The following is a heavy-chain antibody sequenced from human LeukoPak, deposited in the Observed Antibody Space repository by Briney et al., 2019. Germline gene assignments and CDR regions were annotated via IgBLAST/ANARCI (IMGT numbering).Heavy chain of an antibody. V-gene: IGHV3-74*01. D-gene: IGHD2/OR15-2a*01. J-gene: IGHJ4*02. CDR1: GFTFSSYW. Sequence: PGGSLRLSCAASGFTFSSYWMHWVHQAPGKGLVWVSRVNSDGTTTTYADSVRGRFTISRDNAKNTLYLQMNSLRAEDTAVYYCTSFRGGDFPPVWGQGTLVTVSS. CDR3: TSFRGGDFPPV. CDR2: VNSDGTTT.